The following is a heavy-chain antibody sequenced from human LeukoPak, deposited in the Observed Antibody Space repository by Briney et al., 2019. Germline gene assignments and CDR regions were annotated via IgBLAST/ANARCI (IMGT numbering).Heavy chain of an antibody. Sequence: SETLSLTCTVSGGSVSSGSYYWTWIRQPPGQGLEWIGYISYSGSTNYNPSLKSRVTMSVDTSKNQFSLNLSSVTAADTAVYYCARRGSGGRSFDIWGQGTMVTVSS. V-gene: IGHV4-61*01. CDR1: GGSVSSGSYY. D-gene: IGHD2-15*01. J-gene: IGHJ3*02. CDR2: ISYSGST. CDR3: ARRGSGGRSFDI.